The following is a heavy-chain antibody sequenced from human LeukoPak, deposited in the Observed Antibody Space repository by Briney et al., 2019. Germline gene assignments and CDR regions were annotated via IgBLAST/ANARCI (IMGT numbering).Heavy chain of an antibody. V-gene: IGHV4-38-2*02. CDR2: IYHSGST. J-gene: IGHJ4*02. CDR1: GYSISSGYY. CDR3: ARGTGLLGATSFDY. D-gene: IGHD1-26*01. Sequence: KTSETLSLTCTVSGYSISSGYYWGWIRQPPGKGLEWIGSIYHSGSTYYNPSLKSRVTISVDTPKNQFSLKLSSVTAADTAVYSCARGTGLLGATSFDYWGKGTLVTVSS.